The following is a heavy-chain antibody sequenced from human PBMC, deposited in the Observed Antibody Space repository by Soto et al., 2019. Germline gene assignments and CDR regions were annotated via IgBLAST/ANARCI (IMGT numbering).Heavy chain of an antibody. D-gene: IGHD6-13*01. CDR2: ISWDGGST. Sequence: DVQLVESGGVVVQPGGSLRLSCAASGFTFDDYTMHWVRQAPGKGLEWVSLISWDGGSTYYADSVKGRFTISRDNSKNSLYLQMNSLRTEDTALYYCAKVAGYYYYGMDVWGQGTTVTVSS. CDR1: GFTFDDYT. V-gene: IGHV3-43*01. CDR3: AKVAGYYYYGMDV. J-gene: IGHJ6*02.